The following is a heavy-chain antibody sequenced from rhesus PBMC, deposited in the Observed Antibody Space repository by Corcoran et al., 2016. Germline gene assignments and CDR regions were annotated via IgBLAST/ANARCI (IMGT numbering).Heavy chain of an antibody. CDR3: ARHVGIIRYFDY. CDR1: GGSISRRNW. Sequence: QVQLQESGPAMVKPSETLSLTCAVSGGSISRRNWWSWIRQSHGKGLEWIGGIDGRCGSTEYNPSLKSRVTIAIDTSKNQCARKLRSVTASDTAVYYCARHVGIIRYFDYWGQGVLVTVSS. D-gene: IGHD3-22*01. J-gene: IGHJ4*01. CDR2: IDGRCGST. V-gene: IGHV4-93*02.